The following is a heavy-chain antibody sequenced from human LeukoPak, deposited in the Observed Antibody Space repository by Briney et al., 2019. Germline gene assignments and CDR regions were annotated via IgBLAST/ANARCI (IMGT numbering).Heavy chain of an antibody. J-gene: IGHJ4*02. D-gene: IGHD4-17*01. CDR1: GFPFSTYA. V-gene: IGHV3-23*01. CDR3: AKDVYGDYGGLDY. CDR2: IRGSDGST. Sequence: PGGSLGLSCAASGFPFSTYAMSWVRQAPGKGLEWVSSIRGSDGSTYYADSVKGRFAISRDNSKNALYLQMNSLRAEDTAVYYCAKDVYGDYGGLDYWGQGTLVTVSS.